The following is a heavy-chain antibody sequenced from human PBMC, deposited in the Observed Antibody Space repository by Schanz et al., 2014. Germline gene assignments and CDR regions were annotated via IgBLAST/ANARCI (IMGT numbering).Heavy chain of an antibody. V-gene: IGHV4-30-4*07. CDR2: IYFNGIT. Sequence: QVQLQESGPGLVKPSQTLSLTCAVSGVSISSGGHSWNWIRQPPGKGLEWIGYIYFNGITYYKPSLKARLIISVDTSKNQFSLKLSSVTAADTAVYYCARDRYCPGARCPGWFDPWGQGTLVTVSS. CDR1: GVSISSGGHS. D-gene: IGHD2-8*02. CDR3: ARDRYCPGARCPGWFDP. J-gene: IGHJ5*02.